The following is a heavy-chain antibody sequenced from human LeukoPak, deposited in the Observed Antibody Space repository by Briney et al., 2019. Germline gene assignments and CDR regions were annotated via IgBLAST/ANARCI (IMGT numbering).Heavy chain of an antibody. D-gene: IGHD1-1*01. J-gene: IGHJ4*03. CDR1: GGSFSAYY. CDR2: INHRGDT. V-gene: IGHV4-34*01. CDR3: ARGPTISETGYFDY. Sequence: SETLSLTCAVYGGSFSAYYWSWIRQSPGKGLKWIAEINHRGDTNYNPSVKSRVSISVDTSKNQFLLKVTSLTAADTAVYYCARGPTISETGYFDYWGQGTLVTVSS.